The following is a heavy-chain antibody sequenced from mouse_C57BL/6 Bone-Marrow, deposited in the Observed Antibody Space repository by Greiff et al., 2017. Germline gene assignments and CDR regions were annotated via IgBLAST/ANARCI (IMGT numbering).Heavy chain of an antibody. D-gene: IGHD3-2*02. J-gene: IGHJ2*01. CDR3: ARSETDQALDY. Sequence: VQLQQSGAELARPGASVKMSCKASGYTFTSYTMHWVKQRPGQGLEWIGYINPSSGYTKYNQKFKDKATLTADKSSSTAYMQLSSLTSEDSAVYYCARSETDQALDYWGQGTTLTVSS. CDR1: GYTFTSYT. CDR2: INPSSGYT. V-gene: IGHV1-4*01.